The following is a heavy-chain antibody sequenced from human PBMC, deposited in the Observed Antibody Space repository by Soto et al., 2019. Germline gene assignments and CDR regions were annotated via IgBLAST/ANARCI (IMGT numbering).Heavy chain of an antibody. Sequence: QVQLVQSGAEVKKPGASVKVSCKASGYTFTSYDINWVRQATGQGLEWMGWMNPNSGNTGYAQKFQGRVTMTRNTSRSTAYMWLSSLRSEDTAVYYCARRYYDILTGRYYYYYYMDVWGKGTTVTVSS. CDR2: MNPNSGNT. CDR3: ARRYYDILTGRYYYYYYMDV. V-gene: IGHV1-8*01. D-gene: IGHD3-9*01. J-gene: IGHJ6*03. CDR1: GYTFTSYD.